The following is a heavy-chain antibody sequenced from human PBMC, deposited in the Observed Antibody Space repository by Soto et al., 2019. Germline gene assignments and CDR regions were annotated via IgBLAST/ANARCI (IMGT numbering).Heavy chain of an antibody. J-gene: IGHJ4*02. V-gene: IGHV4-30-4*01. Sequence: PSETLSLTCTVSGGSISSGDYYWSWIRQPPGKGLEWIGYTYYSGSTYYNSSLKSRFTISVDTSKNQFSLKLSSVTAADTAVYYCARAPVMGISDYWGQGTLVTVSS. CDR3: ARAPVMGISDY. D-gene: IGHD1-20*01. CDR2: TYYSGST. CDR1: GGSISSGDYY.